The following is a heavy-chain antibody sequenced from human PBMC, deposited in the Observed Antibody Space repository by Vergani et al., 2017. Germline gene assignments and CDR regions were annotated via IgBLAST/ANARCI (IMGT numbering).Heavy chain of an antibody. CDR3: ARDGGEYDRGAHHV. Sequence: QVQLQESGPGLVKPSQTLSLTCTVLGGSLSTGGQSWSWLRQSAGKGLAWIGRSYTGGGTNYNPSFRSGAMMSVDASKKQFSLKLTSVTTADTAVYYCARDGGEYDRGAHHVWGQGTKVTVTS. D-gene: IGHD2-21*01. V-gene: IGHV4-61*02. J-gene: IGHJ3*01. CDR1: GGSLSTGGQS. CDR2: SYTGGGT.